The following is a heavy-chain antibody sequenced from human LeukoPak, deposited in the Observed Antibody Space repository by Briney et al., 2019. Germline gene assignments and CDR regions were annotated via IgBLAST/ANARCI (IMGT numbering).Heavy chain of an antibody. CDR3: AKALYSSPTDYYYGMDV. J-gene: IGHJ6*02. V-gene: IGHV3-23*01. Sequence: PGGSLRLSCAASGFTFSSYAMGWVRQAPGEGLEWVSAISGSGGSTYYADSVKGRFTISRDNSKNTLYLQMNSLRAEDTAVYYCAKALYSSPTDYYYGMDVWGQGTTVTVSS. CDR2: ISGSGGST. CDR1: GFTFSSYA. D-gene: IGHD6-13*01.